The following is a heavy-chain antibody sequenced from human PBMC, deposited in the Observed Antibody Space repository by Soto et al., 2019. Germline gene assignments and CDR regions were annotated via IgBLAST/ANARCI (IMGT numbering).Heavy chain of an antibody. D-gene: IGHD1-26*01. J-gene: IGHJ1*01. CDR3: AREWDQYFQD. CDR2: IYYSGST. CDR1: GGSINGYY. Sequence: PSETLSLTCTVSGGSINGYYWSWIRQPPGKGLEWIGYIYYSGSTNYNPSLKSRVTISVDRSKNQFSLKLSSVTAADTAVYYCAREWDQYFQDWGQGTLVTVSS. V-gene: IGHV4-59*01.